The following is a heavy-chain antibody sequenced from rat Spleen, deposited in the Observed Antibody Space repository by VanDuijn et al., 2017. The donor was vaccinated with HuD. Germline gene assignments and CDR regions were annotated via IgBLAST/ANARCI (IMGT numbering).Heavy chain of an antibody. J-gene: IGHJ4*01. D-gene: IGHD1-2*01. CDR2: MSYDGSST. Sequence: EVQLVESGGGLVQPGRSLKLSCAASGFTFSDYNMAWVRQAPKKGLEWVATMSYDGSSTYYLNSVKGRFTISRDNAKSTLYLQMDSLRSEDTATYYCARAGITIAAISTWDYVMDAWGQGASVTVSS. CDR1: GFTFSDYN. V-gene: IGHV5-7*01. CDR3: ARAGITIAAISTWDYVMDA.